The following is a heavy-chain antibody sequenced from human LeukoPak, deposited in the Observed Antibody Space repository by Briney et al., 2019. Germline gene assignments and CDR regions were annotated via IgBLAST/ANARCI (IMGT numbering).Heavy chain of an antibody. CDR2: ISYDGSNK. J-gene: IGHJ4*02. Sequence: GGSLRLSCAASGFTFSSYAMHWVRQAPGKGLEWVAVISYDGSNKYYADSVKGRFTISRDNSKNTLYLQMNSLRAEDTAVYYCAKGPGCSSTSCQYYFDYWGQGTLVTVSS. V-gene: IGHV3-30-3*01. CDR3: AKGPGCSSTSCQYYFDY. D-gene: IGHD2-2*01. CDR1: GFTFSSYA.